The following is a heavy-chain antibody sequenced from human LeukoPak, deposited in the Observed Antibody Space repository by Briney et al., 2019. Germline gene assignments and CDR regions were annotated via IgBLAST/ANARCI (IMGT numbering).Heavy chain of an antibody. V-gene: IGHV3-23*01. CDR3: VKGFVHPTYYFDY. Sequence: PGGSLRLSCAASGFTFSNYAMMWVRQAPGKRLEWISSITGSGDGTYYADSVRGRFTISRDHSENTLYLQVNSLRVEDTAVYFCVKGFVHPTYYFDYWGQGTLVTVSS. D-gene: IGHD3-10*01. CDR1: GFTFSNYA. CDR2: ITGSGDGT. J-gene: IGHJ4*02.